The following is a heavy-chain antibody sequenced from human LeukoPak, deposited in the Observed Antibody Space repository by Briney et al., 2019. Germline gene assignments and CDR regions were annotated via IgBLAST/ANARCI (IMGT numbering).Heavy chain of an antibody. CDR2: IIPIFGTA. D-gene: IGHD3-10*01. CDR3: ARVIEVSRGVIGYYGMDV. V-gene: IGHV1-69*01. J-gene: IGHJ6*02. CDR1: GGTFSSYA. Sequence: GSSVKVSCKASGGTFSSYANSWVRQAPGQGLEWMGGIIPIFGTANYAQKFQGRVTITADESTSTAYMELSSLRSEDTAVYYCARVIEVSRGVIGYYGMDVWGQGTTVTVSS.